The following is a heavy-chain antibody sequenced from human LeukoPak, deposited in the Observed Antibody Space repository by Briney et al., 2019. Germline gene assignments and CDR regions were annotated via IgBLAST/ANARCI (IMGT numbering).Heavy chain of an antibody. V-gene: IGHV3-23*01. CDR2: ISGSGGTT. Sequence: GGSLRLSCAAPGFTFSSYGVSWVRQAPGKGLEWVSAISGSGGTTYYADSVKGRFTISRDNSMNTLYLQMNSLRAEDTAVYSCAKDRLGALLYFDSWGQGTLVTVSS. D-gene: IGHD1-26*01. J-gene: IGHJ4*02. CDR1: GFTFSSYG. CDR3: AKDRLGALLYFDS.